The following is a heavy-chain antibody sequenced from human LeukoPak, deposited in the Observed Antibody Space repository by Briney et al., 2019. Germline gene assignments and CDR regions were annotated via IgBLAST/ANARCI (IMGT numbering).Heavy chain of an antibody. CDR3: ARVRGYSSGWHHDAFDI. D-gene: IGHD6-19*01. V-gene: IGHV1-18*01. Sequence: ASVKVPCKASGYTFTSYGISWVRQAPGQGLEWMGWISAYNGNTNYAQKFQGRVTITADKSTSTAYMELSSLRSEDTAVYYCARVRGYSSGWHHDAFDIWGQGTMVTVSS. J-gene: IGHJ3*02. CDR2: ISAYNGNT. CDR1: GYTFTSYG.